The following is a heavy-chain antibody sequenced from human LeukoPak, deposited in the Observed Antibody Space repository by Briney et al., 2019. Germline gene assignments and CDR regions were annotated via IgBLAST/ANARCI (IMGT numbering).Heavy chain of an antibody. CDR1: GGSISSGDYY. CDR2: IYYSGST. J-gene: IGHJ4*02. V-gene: IGHV4-31*03. Sequence: PSQTLSLTCTVSGGSISSGDYYWSWIRQHPGKGLEWIGYIYYSGSTYYNPSLKSRVTISVDTSKNQFSLKLSSVTAADTAVYYCARSTRISKFDYWGQGTLVTVSS. CDR3: ARSTRISKFDY. D-gene: IGHD2-15*01.